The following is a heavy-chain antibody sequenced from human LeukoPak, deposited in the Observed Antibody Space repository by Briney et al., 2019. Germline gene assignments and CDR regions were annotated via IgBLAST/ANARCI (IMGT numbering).Heavy chain of an antibody. V-gene: IGHV1-8*03. J-gene: IGHJ5*02. D-gene: IGHD2-21*01. Sequence: ASVKVSCKASGYTFTTYDINWVRQVAGQGFEWMGWMNPKSGDAGYADKFQGRVAITRDTSINTAYLELSALTSDDTAVYYCARGPFGNCGGGPCHFRDIDNWYDPWGQGTLVTVSS. CDR1: GYTFTTYD. CDR2: MNPKSGDA. CDR3: ARGPFGNCGGGPCHFRDIDNWYDP.